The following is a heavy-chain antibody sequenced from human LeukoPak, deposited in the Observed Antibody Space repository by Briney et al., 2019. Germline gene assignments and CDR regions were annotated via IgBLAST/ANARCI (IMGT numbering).Heavy chain of an antibody. D-gene: IGHD3-10*01. CDR2: ISNSGGDT. J-gene: IGHJ3*02. V-gene: IGHV3-23*01. CDR1: GFTFSNYA. Sequence: GGSLRLSCAASGFTFSNYAMSWVRQAPGRGLEWVLGISNSGGDTQYEDSVKGRFTISRDNSKNTLYLQMNSLRAEDTAVYYCAKSRSYTVRDAFEIWGQGTKVTVSS. CDR3: AKSRSYTVRDAFEI.